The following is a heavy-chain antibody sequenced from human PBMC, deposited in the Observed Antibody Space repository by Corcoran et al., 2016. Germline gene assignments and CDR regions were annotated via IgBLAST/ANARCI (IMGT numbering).Heavy chain of an antibody. D-gene: IGHD2-15*01. CDR2: IIPIFGTA. CDR1: GGTFSSYA. V-gene: IGHV1-69*06. J-gene: IGHJ5*02. CDR3: ARLERGCSGGSCYHRGWFDP. Sequence: QVQLVQSGAEVKKPGSSVKVSCKASGGTFSSYAISWVRQAPGQGLEWMGGIIPIFGTANYAQKFQGRVTITADKSTSTAYMELSSLRSEDTAVYYCARLERGCSGGSCYHRGWFDPWGQGTLVTVSS.